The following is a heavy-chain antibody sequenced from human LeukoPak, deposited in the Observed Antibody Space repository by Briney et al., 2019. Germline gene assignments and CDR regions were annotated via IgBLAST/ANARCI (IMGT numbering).Heavy chain of an antibody. V-gene: IGHV4-39*01. D-gene: IGHD1-14*01. CDR2: IYYSGST. CDR3: ARRTREGGKYDY. J-gene: IGHJ4*02. Sequence: PSETLSPTCTVSGGSISSSSYYWGWIRQPPGKGLEWIGSIYYSGSTYYNPSLKSRVTISVDTSKNQFSLKLSSVTAADTAVYYCARRTREGGKYDYWGQGTLVTVSS. CDR1: GGSISSSSYY.